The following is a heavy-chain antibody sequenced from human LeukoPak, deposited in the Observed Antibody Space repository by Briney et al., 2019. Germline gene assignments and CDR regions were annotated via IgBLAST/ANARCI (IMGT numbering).Heavy chain of an antibody. CDR3: ARGLNIAAAGSNY. CDR1: GYTFTSYD. V-gene: IGHV1-8*01. Sequence: ASVKVSFKSSGYTFTSYDINWVRQATGQGLEWMGWMNPNCGNTGYAQKFQGRVTMTRNTSISTAYMELSSLRSEDTAVYYCARGLNIAAAGSNYWGQGTLVTVSS. J-gene: IGHJ4*02. CDR2: MNPNCGNT. D-gene: IGHD6-13*01.